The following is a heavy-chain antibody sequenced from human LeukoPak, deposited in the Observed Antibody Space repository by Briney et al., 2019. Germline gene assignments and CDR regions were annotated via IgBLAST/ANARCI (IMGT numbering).Heavy chain of an antibody. V-gene: IGHV3-48*03. CDR1: GFTFSSYE. J-gene: IGHJ4*02. CDR2: ISSSGSTI. Sequence: GGALRLSCAASGFTFSSYEMNWVRQAPGKGLEWVSYISSSGSTIYYADAVNGRFTVSIDNARDSLYLQMNSLRADDTAVYYCARGERWLLPPTDYWGQGTLVTVSS. D-gene: IGHD5-24*01. CDR3: ARGERWLLPPTDY.